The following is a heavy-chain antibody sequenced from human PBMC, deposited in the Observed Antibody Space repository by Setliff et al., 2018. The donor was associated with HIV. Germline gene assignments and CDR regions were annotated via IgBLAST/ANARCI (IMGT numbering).Heavy chain of an antibody. D-gene: IGHD2-15*01. CDR3: AREGHVATPGSSEFDP. Sequence: ASVKVSCKASGYSFSSYYMHWVRQAPGQGLEWMGIINPRGGKANYAQRFQGRLTVTTDTSTSTVYMELRLLTSDDTAIYYCAREGHVATPGSSEFDPWGQGALVTVSS. J-gene: IGHJ5*02. V-gene: IGHV1-46*01. CDR2: INPRGGKA. CDR1: GYSFSSYY.